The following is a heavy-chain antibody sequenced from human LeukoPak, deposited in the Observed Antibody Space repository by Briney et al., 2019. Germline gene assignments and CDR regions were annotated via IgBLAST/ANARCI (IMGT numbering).Heavy chain of an antibody. Sequence: GGSLRLSCAASGFTFSSYSTNWVRQAPGKGLEWVSSISSSSSYIYYADSVKGRFTISRDNAKNSLYLQMNSLRAEDTAVYYCARVHDSSGYYFGRGQGTLVTVSS. CDR1: GFTFSSYS. D-gene: IGHD3-22*01. V-gene: IGHV3-21*01. J-gene: IGHJ4*02. CDR2: ISSSSSYI. CDR3: ARVHDSSGYYFG.